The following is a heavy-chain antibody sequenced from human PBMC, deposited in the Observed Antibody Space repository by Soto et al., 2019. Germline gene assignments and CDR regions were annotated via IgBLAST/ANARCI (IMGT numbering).Heavy chain of an antibody. CDR3: ATDDMNRGRFDC. V-gene: IGHV1-18*01. Sequence: ASVKVSCKASGHTSTHNGISWVRRAPGQGLEWMGWININRGDVNHAPKFQGRVTLTTDTSTTTAYMELRSLRLDDTAVYFCATDDMNRGRFDCWGHGTLVTVSS. J-gene: IGHJ4*01. CDR2: ININRGDV. CDR1: GHTSTHNG.